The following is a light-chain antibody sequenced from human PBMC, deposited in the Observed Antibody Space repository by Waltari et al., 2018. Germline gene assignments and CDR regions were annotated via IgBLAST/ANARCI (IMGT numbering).Light chain of an antibody. CDR1: REHSSYD. V-gene: IGLV4-69*01. J-gene: IGLJ2*01. CDR2: LNGHGTY. Sequence: QLGLTQAPSASASLGASVKPTCPLIREHSSYDLAWHQQQPDKGPRYLMKLNGHGTYTKGAGIPDRFSGSSSGAERYLTISSLQSEDEGDFYCQTWGGGIVVFGGGTKLTVL. CDR3: QTWGGGIVV.